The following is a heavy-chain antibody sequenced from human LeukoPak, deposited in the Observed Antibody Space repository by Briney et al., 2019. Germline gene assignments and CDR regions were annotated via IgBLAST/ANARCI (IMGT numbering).Heavy chain of an antibody. CDR1: GGSISSYY. D-gene: IGHD4-17*01. Sequence: SETLSLTCTVSGGSISSYYWSWIRQPPEKGLEWIGYIYYSGSTNYNPSLKSRVTISVDTSKNQFSLKLSSVTAADTAVYYCARVMIYGDYGDGGAKGFDYWGQGTLVTVSS. V-gene: IGHV4-59*12. J-gene: IGHJ4*02. CDR2: IYYSGST. CDR3: ARVMIYGDYGDGGAKGFDY.